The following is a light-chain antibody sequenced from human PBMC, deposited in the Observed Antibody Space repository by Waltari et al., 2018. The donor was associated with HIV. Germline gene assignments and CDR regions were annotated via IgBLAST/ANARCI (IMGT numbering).Light chain of an antibody. CDR1: SGHSNYA. CDR2: LNSDGSH. CDR3: QTWGTGTWV. J-gene: IGLJ3*02. V-gene: IGLV4-69*01. Sequence: QLVLTQSPSASASLGASVKLTCTLTSGHSNYAIAWHQQQPEKGPRYLMNLNSDGSHNKGDGIPDRFSGSSSGAERYFTISSLQSEDEADYYCQTWGTGTWVFGGGTKLTVL.